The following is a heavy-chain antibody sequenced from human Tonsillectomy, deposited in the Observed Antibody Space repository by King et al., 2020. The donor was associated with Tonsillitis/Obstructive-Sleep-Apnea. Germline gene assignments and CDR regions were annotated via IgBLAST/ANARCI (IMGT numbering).Heavy chain of an antibody. D-gene: IGHD3-3*01. Sequence: VQLVESGGGLVQPGGSLRLSCAASGFTFSSYAMSWVRQAPGKGLEWVSVISGSGGSTYYADSVKGRFTISRDNSKNTLYLQMNSLRAGDTAVYYCAKDLTYYDFWSGYRGDAFDIWGQGTMVTVSS. J-gene: IGHJ3*02. CDR3: AKDLTYYDFWSGYRGDAFDI. V-gene: IGHV3-23*04. CDR1: GFTFSSYA. CDR2: ISGSGGST.